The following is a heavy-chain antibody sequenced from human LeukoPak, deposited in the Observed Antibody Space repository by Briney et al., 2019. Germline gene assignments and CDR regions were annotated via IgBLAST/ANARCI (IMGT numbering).Heavy chain of an antibody. CDR1: GFTFSSYS. CDR2: ISTSNYM. D-gene: IGHD5-12*01. V-gene: IGHV3-21*01. CDR3: ASDVRTGCSD. J-gene: IGHJ4*02. Sequence: GGSLRLSCAATGFTFSSYSLNWVRQAPGKGLEWVSSISTSNYMYYAGSVKGRFTISRDNAKNSLYLQMNSLRAEDTAVYYCASDVRTGCSDWGQGTLVTVSS.